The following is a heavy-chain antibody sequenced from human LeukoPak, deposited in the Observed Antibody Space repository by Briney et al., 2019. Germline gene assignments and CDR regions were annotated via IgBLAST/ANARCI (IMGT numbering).Heavy chain of an antibody. CDR3: AREWGEYSSSWGDY. D-gene: IGHD6-6*01. CDR2: ISSSSSYI. V-gene: IGHV3-21*01. CDR1: GFTFSSYS. J-gene: IGHJ4*02. Sequence: GGPLRLSCAASGFTFSSYSMNWVRQAPGKGLEWVSSISSSSSYIYYADSVKGRFTISRDNAKNSLYLQMNSLRAEDTAVYYCAREWGEYSSSWGDYWGQGTLVTVSS.